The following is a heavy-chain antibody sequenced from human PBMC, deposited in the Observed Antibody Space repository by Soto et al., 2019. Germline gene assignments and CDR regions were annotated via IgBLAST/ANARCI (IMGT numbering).Heavy chain of an antibody. CDR3: ARGYCSSTSCYGYYYYYYMDV. Sequence: GGSLRLSCAASGFTVSSNYMSWVRQAPGKGLEWVSVIYSGGSTYYADSVKGRFTISRDNSKNTLYLQMNSLRAEDTAVYYCARGYCSSTSCYGYYYYYYMDVWGKGTTVTVSS. CDR1: GFTVSSNY. J-gene: IGHJ6*03. V-gene: IGHV3-66*01. CDR2: IYSGGST. D-gene: IGHD2-2*01.